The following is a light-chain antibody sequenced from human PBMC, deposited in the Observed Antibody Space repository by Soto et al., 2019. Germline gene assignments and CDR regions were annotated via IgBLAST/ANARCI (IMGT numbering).Light chain of an antibody. CDR1: SSDVGGYNY. CDR2: DVS. V-gene: IGLV2-14*01. Sequence: QSVLTQSASVSGSPGQSITISCTGTSSDVGGYNYVSWYQQHPGTAPKLMIYDVSNRPSGVSNRFSGSKSGNTASLTISGLQAEDEADYYCSSYTSSSTYVFGXGTKVTVL. J-gene: IGLJ1*01. CDR3: SSYTSSSTYV.